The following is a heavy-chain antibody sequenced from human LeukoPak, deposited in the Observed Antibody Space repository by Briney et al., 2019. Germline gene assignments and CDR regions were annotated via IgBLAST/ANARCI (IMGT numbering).Heavy chain of an antibody. Sequence: GRSLRLSCAASGFTFSSYGMHSVRQAPGKGLEWISYISSSSATIYYADSVKGRFTISRDNAKNSLYLQMNSLRAEDTAVYYCARGRDLFDSWGQGTLVIVSS. J-gene: IGHJ4*02. CDR2: ISSSSATI. CDR3: ARGRDLFDS. V-gene: IGHV3-48*04. CDR1: GFTFSSYG.